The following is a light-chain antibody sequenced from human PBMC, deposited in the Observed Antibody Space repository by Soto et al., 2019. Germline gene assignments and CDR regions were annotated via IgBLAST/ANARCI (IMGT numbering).Light chain of an antibody. V-gene: IGKV3-20*01. CDR3: QQYGSSPFT. Sequence: EIVLTQSPGTLSLSPGERATLSCRASQSVSSSYLAWFQQKPGQAPRLVIYGASSRATAIPDRFSGSGSGTDFTLTISRLEPEDFAVYYCQQYGSSPFTVGGGTKVDIK. J-gene: IGKJ4*01. CDR1: QSVSSSY. CDR2: GAS.